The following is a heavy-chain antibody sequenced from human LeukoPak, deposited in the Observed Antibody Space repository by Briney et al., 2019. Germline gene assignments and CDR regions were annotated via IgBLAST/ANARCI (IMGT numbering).Heavy chain of an antibody. V-gene: IGHV4-39*07. CDR2: IYYSGST. CDR3: ARGPRSRNWFDP. Sequence: SETLSLTCTVSGGSISSSSYYWGWIRQPPGKGLEWIGSIYYSGSTYYNPSLKSRVTISVDTSKNQFSLKLSSVTAADTAVYYCARGPRSRNWFDPWGQGTLVTVSS. CDR1: GGSISSSSYY. J-gene: IGHJ5*02.